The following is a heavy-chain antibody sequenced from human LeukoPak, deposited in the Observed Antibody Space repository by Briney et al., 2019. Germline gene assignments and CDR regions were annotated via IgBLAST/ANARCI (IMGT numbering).Heavy chain of an antibody. J-gene: IGHJ4*02. Sequence: ASVKVSCKASGYTFTSYGISWVRQAPGQGLEWMGWISAYNGNTNYAQKLQGRVTMTTDTSTSTAYMELRSLRSDDTAVYYCARDHGAYYDILTGYYRFHHSADYWGQGTLVTVSS. D-gene: IGHD3-9*01. CDR3: ARDHGAYYDILTGYYRFHHSADY. CDR2: ISAYNGNT. CDR1: GYTFTSYG. V-gene: IGHV1-18*01.